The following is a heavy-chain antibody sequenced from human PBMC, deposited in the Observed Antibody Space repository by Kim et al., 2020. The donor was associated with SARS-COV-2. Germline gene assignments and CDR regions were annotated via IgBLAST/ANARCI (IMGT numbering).Heavy chain of an antibody. CDR2: VKDKGQGGTT. J-gene: IGHJ4*02. CDR1: GFTFRNPH. V-gene: IGHV3-15*01. CDR3: ATDPAGRIH. Sequence: GGSLRLSCAASGFTFRNPHMSWVRQAPGKGLEWVARVKDKGQGGTTDYAAPVKGRFTISRDDSKNTLYLQMDNLQPEDTAVYYCATDPAGRIHWGPGTL. D-gene: IGHD3-10*01.